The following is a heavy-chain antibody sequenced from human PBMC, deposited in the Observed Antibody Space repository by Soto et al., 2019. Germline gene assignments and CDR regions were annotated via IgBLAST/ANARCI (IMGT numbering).Heavy chain of an antibody. CDR2: TYYRSKWYN. CDR1: GDSVSSNSAA. V-gene: IGHV6-1*01. D-gene: IGHD6-19*01. J-gene: IGHJ6*02. CDR3: ARETPSGWGSGWRMDV. Sequence: SQTLSLTCAISGDSVSSNSAAWNWIRQSPSRGLEWLGRTYYRSKWYNDYAVSVKSRITINPDTSKNQFPLQLNSVTPEDTAVYYCARETPSGWGSGWRMDVWGQGTTVTVSS.